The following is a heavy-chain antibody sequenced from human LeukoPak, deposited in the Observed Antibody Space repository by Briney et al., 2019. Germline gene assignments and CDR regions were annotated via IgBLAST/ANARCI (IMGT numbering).Heavy chain of an antibody. CDR1: GFSLSTSGVG. CDR2: IYWDDDK. J-gene: IGHJ5*02. Sequence: ESGPTLVNPTQTLTLTCTFSGFSLSTSGVGVGWIRQPPGKALEWLALIYWDDDKRYSPSLKSRLTITKDTSKNQVVLTMTNMDPVDTATYYCAHGPYYYVWGRNWFDPWGQRTLVTVSS. D-gene: IGHD3-16*01. CDR3: AHGPYYYVWGRNWFDP. V-gene: IGHV2-5*02.